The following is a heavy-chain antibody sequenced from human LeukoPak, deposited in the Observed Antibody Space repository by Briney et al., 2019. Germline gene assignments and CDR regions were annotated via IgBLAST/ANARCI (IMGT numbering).Heavy chain of an antibody. V-gene: IGHV3-9*03. CDR3: AKAHSSSGWYYFDY. D-gene: IGHD6-19*01. CDR1: GFTFDDCA. J-gene: IGHJ4*02. Sequence: GGSLRLSCAASGFTFDDCAMHWVRQAPGKGLEWVSGISWNSGSIGYADSVKGRFTISRDNAKNSLYLQMNSLRAEDMALYYCAKAHSSSGWYYFDYWGQGTLVTVSS. CDR2: ISWNSGSI.